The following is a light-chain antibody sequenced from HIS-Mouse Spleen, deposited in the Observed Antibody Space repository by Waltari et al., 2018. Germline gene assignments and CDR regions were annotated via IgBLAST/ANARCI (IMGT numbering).Light chain of an antibody. CDR2: EDS. V-gene: IGLV3-10*01. Sequence: SYDLTQPPSVSLSPGQTARITCSGDALPKKSAYLYQQKSGQAPVLVLYEDSKRPPGIPERFSGSSSGTMATLTISGAQVEDEADYYCYSTDSSGNHRVFGGGTKLTVL. J-gene: IGLJ2*01. CDR1: ALPKKS. CDR3: YSTDSSGNHRV.